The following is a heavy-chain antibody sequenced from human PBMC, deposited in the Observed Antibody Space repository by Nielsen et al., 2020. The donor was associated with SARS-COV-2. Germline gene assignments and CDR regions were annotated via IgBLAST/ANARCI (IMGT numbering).Heavy chain of an antibody. CDR1: GGSIRNTY. CDR2: PDHSWKI. CDR3: ARDAYCSGGSCDWYFDL. J-gene: IGHJ2*01. V-gene: IGHV4-59*12. Sequence: SETLSLTCAVSGGSIRNTYWGWIRQPPGKRLAWIAYPDHSWKINYNPSLKSRATISADTSKDQISLKLRSVTAADTAIYYCARDAYCSGGSCDWYFDLWGRGTLVTVSS. D-gene: IGHD2-15*01.